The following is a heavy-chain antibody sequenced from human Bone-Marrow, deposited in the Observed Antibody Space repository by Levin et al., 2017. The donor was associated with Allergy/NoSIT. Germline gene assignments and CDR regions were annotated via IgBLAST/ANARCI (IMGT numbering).Heavy chain of an antibody. D-gene: IGHD1-20*01. J-gene: IGHJ4*02. V-gene: IGHV1-18*01. CDR2: ISAYSGET. CDR1: GYTFSIYG. Sequence: ASVKVSCKASGYTFSIYGISWVRQAPGQGLEWMGWISAYSGETKYAQKFQGRVTMTTDTSTSTAYMELRSLRSDDTAVYYCARDTEPLSGTTFPFDSWGQGTLVTVSS. CDR3: ARDTEPLSGTTFPFDS.